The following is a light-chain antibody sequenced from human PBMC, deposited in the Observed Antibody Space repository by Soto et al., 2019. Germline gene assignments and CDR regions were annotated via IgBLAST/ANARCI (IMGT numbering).Light chain of an antibody. CDR1: QSVSSN. J-gene: IGKJ1*01. V-gene: IGKV3-15*01. Sequence: EIVMTQSPATLSVSPGERATLSCRASQSVSSNLAWYQQKPGQAPRLLIYGASTRATGIPARFSGSGSGTEFPLTISSQQSEDFSVSYYQQYNNWPGTFGQGTKVEI. CDR3: QQYNNWPGT. CDR2: GAS.